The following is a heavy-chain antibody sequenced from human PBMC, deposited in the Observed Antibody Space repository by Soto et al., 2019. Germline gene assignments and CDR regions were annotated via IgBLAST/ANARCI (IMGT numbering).Heavy chain of an antibody. CDR1: GINFSDYG. CDR3: EGRDEPFHV. J-gene: IGHJ3*01. V-gene: IGHV3-33*01. Sequence: ESGGGVVRPGTSLRLSCAASGINFSDYGIHWVRQAPGKGLEWVAVIWYDGSQKYYADSVRGRFTISRDNSKNTVYLQLNSLRLEDTAVYYCEGRDEPFHVWGQGTIVTVSS. CDR2: IWYDGSQK.